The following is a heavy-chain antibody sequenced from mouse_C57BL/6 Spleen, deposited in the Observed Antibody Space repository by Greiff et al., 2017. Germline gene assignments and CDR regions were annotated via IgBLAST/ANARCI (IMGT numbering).Heavy chain of an antibody. J-gene: IGHJ2*01. Sequence: VQLQQSGAELVMPGASVKLSCKASGYTFTSYWMHWVKQRPGQGLEWIGEIDPSDSYTNYNQKFKGKSTFTVDKSSSTAYMPLSSLTSEDSAVYYCARSYYGSSSYYFDYWGQGTTLTVSS. CDR2: IDPSDSYT. CDR3: ARSYYGSSSYYFDY. D-gene: IGHD1-1*01. V-gene: IGHV1-69*01. CDR1: GYTFTSYW.